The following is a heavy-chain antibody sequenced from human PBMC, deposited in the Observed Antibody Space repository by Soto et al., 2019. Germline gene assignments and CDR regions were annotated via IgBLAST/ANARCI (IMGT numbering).Heavy chain of an antibody. J-gene: IGHJ4*02. V-gene: IGHV1-8*01. CDR3: ARDGTLYDSRAYYYLY. D-gene: IGHD3-22*01. CDR1: GYTFTSYD. CDR2: MNPNSGNT. Sequence: SVKGSCKASGYTFTSYDINWVRQATVQGLEWMGWMNPNSGNTGYAQKFQGRVTMTRNTSTGTAYMELSSLRSEDTAMYFCARDGTLYDSRAYYYLYWGQGTLVTVSS.